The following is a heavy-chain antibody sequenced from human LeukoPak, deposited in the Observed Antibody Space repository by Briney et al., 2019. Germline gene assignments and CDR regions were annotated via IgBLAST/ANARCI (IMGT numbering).Heavy chain of an antibody. J-gene: IGHJ4*02. CDR3: ARDVSGSYGGDSF. CDR2: ISAYNGNT. CDR1: GYTFTGYY. D-gene: IGHD1-26*01. Sequence: ASVKVSCKASGYTFTGYYMHWVRQAPGQGLEWMGWISAYNGNTNYAQKLQGRVTMTTDTSTSTAYMELRSLRSDGTAVYYCARDVSGSYGGDSFWGQGTLVTVSS. V-gene: IGHV1-18*04.